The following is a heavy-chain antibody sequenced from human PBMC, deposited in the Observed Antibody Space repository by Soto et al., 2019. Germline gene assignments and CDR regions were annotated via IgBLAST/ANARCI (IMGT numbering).Heavy chain of an antibody. D-gene: IGHD1-1*01. V-gene: IGHV3-23*03. CDR3: ARATRYFGSFDA. Sequence: EVHLLESGGDLVQPGGSLRLSCTASGLTFSTYAMSWVRQAPGKGLEWVSIIYTGGSVYYGESVKGRSTISRDSSKNTVFLQVNTLRAEDTAVYYCARATRYFGSFDAWGQGTLVTVSS. CDR1: GLTFSTYA. CDR2: IIYTGGSV. J-gene: IGHJ4*02.